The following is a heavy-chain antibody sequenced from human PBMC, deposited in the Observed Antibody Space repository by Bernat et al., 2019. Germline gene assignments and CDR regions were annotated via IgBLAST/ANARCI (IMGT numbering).Heavy chain of an antibody. CDR3: AKGLDYYGSGSYSY. CDR1: GFTFDDYA. CDR2: ISWNSGSI. D-gene: IGHD3-10*01. V-gene: IGHV3-9*01. Sequence: EVQLMESGGGLVQPGRSLRLSCAASGFTFDDYAMHWVRQAPGKGLEWVSGISWNSGSIGYADSVKGRFTISRDNAKNSLYLQMNSLRAEDTALYYCAKGLDYYGSGSYSYWGQGTLVTVSS. J-gene: IGHJ4*02.